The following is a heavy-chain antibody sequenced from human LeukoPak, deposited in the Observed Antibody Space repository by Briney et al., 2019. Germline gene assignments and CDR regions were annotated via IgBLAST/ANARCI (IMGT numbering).Heavy chain of an antibody. CDR2: ISGSGGST. D-gene: IGHD3-22*01. Sequence: RGSLRLSCAASGFTFSSYAMSWVRQAPGKVLEWVSAISGSGGSTYYADSVKGRFTISRDNSKNTLYLQMNSLRAEDTAVYYCAKWDTYYDSSGYYFYWGQGTLVTVSS. CDR1: GFTFSSYA. J-gene: IGHJ4*02. CDR3: AKWDTYYDSSGYYFY. V-gene: IGHV3-23*01.